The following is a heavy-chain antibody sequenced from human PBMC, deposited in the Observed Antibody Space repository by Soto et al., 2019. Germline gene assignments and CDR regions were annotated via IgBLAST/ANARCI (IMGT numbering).Heavy chain of an antibody. J-gene: IGHJ4*02. Sequence: PSETLSLTCTVSGGSISSYYWSWIRQPPGKGLEWIGYIYYSGSTNYNPSLKSRVTISVDTSKNQFSLKLSSVTAADTAVYYCARGPLMARGVIIPSHFDYWGQGTLVTVSS. D-gene: IGHD3-10*01. CDR1: GGSISSYY. V-gene: IGHV4-59*01. CDR2: IYYSGST. CDR3: ARGPLMARGVIIPSHFDY.